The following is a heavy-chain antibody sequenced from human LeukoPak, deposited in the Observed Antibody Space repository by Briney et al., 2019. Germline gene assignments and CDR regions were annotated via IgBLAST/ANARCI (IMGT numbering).Heavy chain of an antibody. Sequence: PSETLSLTCAVSGGSFSGYYWSWIRQPPGKGLEWIGEINHSGSTNYNPSLKSRVTISVDTSKNQFSLKLSPVTAADPAVYYCERGSTLLWFGELLSWFDPWGQGTLVTVSS. CDR3: ERGSTLLWFGELLSWFDP. CDR2: INHSGST. J-gene: IGHJ5*02. V-gene: IGHV4-34*01. CDR1: GGSFSGYY. D-gene: IGHD3-10*01.